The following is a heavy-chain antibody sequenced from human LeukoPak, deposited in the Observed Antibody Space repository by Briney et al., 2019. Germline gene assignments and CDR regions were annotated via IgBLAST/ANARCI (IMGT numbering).Heavy chain of an antibody. CDR3: ARIDLGTQGRDSSGYYLYYYGMDV. Sequence: ASVKVSCKASGYTFTSYYMHWVRQAPGQGLEWMGGIIPIFGTANYAQKFQGRVTITADESTSTAYMELSSLRSEDTAVYYCARIDLGTQGRDSSGYYLYYYGMDVWGQGTTVTVSS. D-gene: IGHD3-22*01. J-gene: IGHJ6*02. V-gene: IGHV1-69*13. CDR2: IIPIFGTA. CDR1: GYTFTSYY.